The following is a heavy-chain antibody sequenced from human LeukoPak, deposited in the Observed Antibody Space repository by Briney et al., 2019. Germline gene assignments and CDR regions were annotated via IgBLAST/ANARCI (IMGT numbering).Heavy chain of an antibody. CDR3: ASHANVWLLGN. Sequence: GGSLRLSCAASGFSFNNVWMSWVRQAPGKGLEWVGHIKSKPDGGTTECAAPVKGRFTISRDDSKNTLYLQMNSLRTEDTAVYYCASHANVWLLGNWGQGTRVTVSS. D-gene: IGHD1-1*01. V-gene: IGHV3-15*01. CDR1: GFSFNNVW. CDR2: IKSKPDGGTT. J-gene: IGHJ4*02.